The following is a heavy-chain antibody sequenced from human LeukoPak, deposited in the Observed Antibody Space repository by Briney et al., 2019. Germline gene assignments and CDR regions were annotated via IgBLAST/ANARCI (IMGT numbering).Heavy chain of an antibody. CDR2: IYTSGNT. D-gene: IGHD2-21*02. J-gene: IGHJ4*02. Sequence: PSETVSLACTVSGGSISSYYWSWIRQPAGKGLEWIGRIYTSGNTNYNPSLKSRVTMSVDTSKNQFSLKLSSVTAADTAVYYCARAQYCGGDCYSYDYWGQGTLVTVSS. V-gene: IGHV4-4*07. CDR3: ARAQYCGGDCYSYDY. CDR1: GGSISSYY.